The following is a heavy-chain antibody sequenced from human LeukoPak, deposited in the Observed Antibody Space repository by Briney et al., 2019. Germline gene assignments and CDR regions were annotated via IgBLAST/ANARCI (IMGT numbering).Heavy chain of an antibody. CDR3: ARDVRYFDWSPFDL. V-gene: IGHV4-4*07. CDR1: GGSISSYY. CDR2: IYTSGST. D-gene: IGHD3-9*01. J-gene: IGHJ2*01. Sequence: SETLSLTCTVSGGSISSYYWSWIRQAAGKGLEWIGRIYTSGSTNYNPSLKSRVTMSVDTSKSQFSLKLSSVTAADTAVYYCARDVRYFDWSPFDLWGRGTLVTVSS.